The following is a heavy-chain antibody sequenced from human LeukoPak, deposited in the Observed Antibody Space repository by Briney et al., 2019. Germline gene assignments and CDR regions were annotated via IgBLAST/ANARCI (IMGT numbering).Heavy chain of an antibody. CDR1: GGSFSNYNYY. CDR2: IHYVGST. Sequence: SETLSPTCTVSGGSFSNYNYYWGWIRQSPGKGLEWIGSIHYVGSTYYNPSLKSRVTISVDTSKNQFSLNLSSVTAADTAVYYCARQNNFDFWSGFFDYWGLGALVTVSS. CDR3: ARQNNFDFWSGFFDY. V-gene: IGHV4-39*01. D-gene: IGHD3-3*01. J-gene: IGHJ4*02.